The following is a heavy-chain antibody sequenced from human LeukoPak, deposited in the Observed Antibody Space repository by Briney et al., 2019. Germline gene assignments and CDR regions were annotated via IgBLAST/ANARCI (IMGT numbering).Heavy chain of an antibody. CDR2: IFYTGST. CDR3: ARAPGDNWFDP. CDR1: GGSIGSGGYY. Sequence: SETLSLTCTVSGGSIGSGGYYWSWIRQRPGTGLEWIGYIFYTGSTYYNPSLKSRVTISVDTSKNQFSLKLSSVTAADTAVYYCARAPGDNWFDPWGQGTLVTVSS. J-gene: IGHJ5*02. V-gene: IGHV4-31*03.